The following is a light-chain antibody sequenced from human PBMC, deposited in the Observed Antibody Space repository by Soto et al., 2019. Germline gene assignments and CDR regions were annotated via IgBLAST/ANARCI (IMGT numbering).Light chain of an antibody. Sequence: IQLTQSPSSLSASVGDRVTITCRASQGISSYLAWYQQKPGKAPKLLIYAASTLRSGVPSRFSGSRSGTDFTLTISSLQPEDFATYYCQQLNNYPITFGQGTRLEIK. V-gene: IGKV1-9*01. CDR2: AAS. CDR3: QQLNNYPIT. J-gene: IGKJ5*01. CDR1: QGISSY.